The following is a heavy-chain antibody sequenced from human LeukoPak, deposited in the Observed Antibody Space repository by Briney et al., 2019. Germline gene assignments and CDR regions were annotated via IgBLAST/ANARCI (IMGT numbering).Heavy chain of an antibody. CDR1: GFTFTTYW. CDR3: ASVIDY. V-gene: IGHV3-74*01. J-gene: IGHJ4*02. Sequence: PGGSLRLSCAASGFTFTTYWMHWVRQAPGKGLVWVSHINSDGSITSYADSVKGRFTISRDNAKNSLYQQMNSLRAEDTAVYYCASVIDYWGQGTLVTVSS. CDR2: INSDGSIT.